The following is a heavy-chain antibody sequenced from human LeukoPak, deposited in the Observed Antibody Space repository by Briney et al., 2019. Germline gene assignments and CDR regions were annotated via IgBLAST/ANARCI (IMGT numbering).Heavy chain of an antibody. J-gene: IGHJ6*03. V-gene: IGHV3-11*01. CDR3: ARDVVVVTDHLYYYYMDV. D-gene: IGHD2-21*02. CDR1: GLTFSTYA. CDR2: ISSSGSTI. Sequence: GGSLRLSCVASGLTFSTYAMGWVRQVPGKGLEWVSYISSSGSTIYYADSVKGRFTISRDNAKNSLYLQMNSLRAEDTAVYYCARDVVVVTDHLYYYYMDVWGKGTTVTISS.